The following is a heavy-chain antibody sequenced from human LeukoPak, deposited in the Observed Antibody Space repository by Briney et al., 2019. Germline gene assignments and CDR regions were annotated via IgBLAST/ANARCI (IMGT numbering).Heavy chain of an antibody. D-gene: IGHD3-3*01. CDR2: ISVHTGKS. CDR3: ARDGKGRFDFRENDY. J-gene: IGHJ4*02. CDR1: GYTFSIYG. V-gene: IGHV1-18*01. Sequence: ASVKVSCKASGYTFSIYGITWVRQAPGQGLEWMGWISVHTGKSDYAQKFQNRVTMTADTATSTAYMELRSLGSDDTAVYYCARDGKGRFDFRENDYWGQGTLVTVSS.